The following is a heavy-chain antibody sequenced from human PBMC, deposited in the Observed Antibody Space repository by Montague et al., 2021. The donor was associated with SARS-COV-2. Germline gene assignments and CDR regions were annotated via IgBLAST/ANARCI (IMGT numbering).Heavy chain of an antibody. CDR3: ARGMRRPYYYYYGMDV. V-gene: IGHV4-34*01. CDR1: GGSFSGYY. Sequence: SETLSLTCAVYGGSFSGYYRSWICQPPGKGLEWIGEINHSGSTNYNPSLKSRVTISVDTSKNQFSLKLSSVTAADTAVYYCARGMRRPYYYYYGMDVWGQGTTVTVSS. CDR2: INHSGST. J-gene: IGHJ6*02.